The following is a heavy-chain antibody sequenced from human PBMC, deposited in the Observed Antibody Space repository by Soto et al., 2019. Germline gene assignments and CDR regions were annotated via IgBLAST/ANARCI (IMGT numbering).Heavy chain of an antibody. CDR3: VRATAGSFDS. V-gene: IGHV3-74*03. Sequence: PGGSLRLSCASSGFTFSNYWIHWVRQPPGKGLVWVSRINGDGSSTAYADSVKGRFTISRDNARNMLFLQVNSLRAEDTALYFCVRATAGSFDSWGQGTQVTVSS. D-gene: IGHD6-13*01. CDR1: GFTFSNYW. CDR2: INGDGSST. J-gene: IGHJ4*02.